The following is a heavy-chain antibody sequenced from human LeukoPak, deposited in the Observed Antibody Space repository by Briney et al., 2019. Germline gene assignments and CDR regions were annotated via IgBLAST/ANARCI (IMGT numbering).Heavy chain of an antibody. CDR1: GYSFATYW. V-gene: IGHV5-51*01. CDR3: ARGAGCSSTSCYRDYYYYMDV. D-gene: IGHD2-2*02. J-gene: IGHJ6*03. Sequence: GESLKISCKGSGYSFATYWIAWVRQMPGQGLEWMGIIYPGDSDTRDSPSFQGQVTISAYKSISTAYLQWSSLKASDSAMYYCARGAGCSSTSCYRDYYYYMDVWGKGTTVTVSS. CDR2: IYPGDSDT.